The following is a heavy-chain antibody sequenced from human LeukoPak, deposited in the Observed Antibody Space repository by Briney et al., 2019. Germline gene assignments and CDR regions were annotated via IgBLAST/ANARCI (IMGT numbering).Heavy chain of an antibody. V-gene: IGHV4-59*12. CDR2: VDHTGST. CDR1: DDSITMYY. J-gene: IGHJ6*03. D-gene: IGHD1-1*01. Sequence: SETLSFTCSVSDDSITMYYWTWIRQPPGKGLEWIGYVDHTGSTNFNPSLNGRVSISRDTTKNLFSLRLRSVTAADTAIYFCARGRVTSSTWYSTYYSYFYMDVWGKGTTVTVSS. CDR3: ARGRVTSSTWYSTYYSYFYMDV.